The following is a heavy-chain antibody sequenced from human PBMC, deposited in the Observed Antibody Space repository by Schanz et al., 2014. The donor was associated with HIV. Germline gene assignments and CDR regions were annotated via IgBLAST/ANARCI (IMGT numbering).Heavy chain of an antibody. D-gene: IGHD6-19*01. Sequence: QVQLVESGGGVVQPGRSLRLSCAASGFTFSNYGMHWVRQAPGKGLEWVAIIWYDGSNRYYADSVKGRFTISRDNVKNTLSLQMSSLRIEDTAVYFCAKRGVAAEFDYWGQGTLVTVSS. CDR3: AKRGVAAEFDY. CDR1: GFTFSNYG. CDR2: IWYDGSNR. V-gene: IGHV3-30*18. J-gene: IGHJ4*02.